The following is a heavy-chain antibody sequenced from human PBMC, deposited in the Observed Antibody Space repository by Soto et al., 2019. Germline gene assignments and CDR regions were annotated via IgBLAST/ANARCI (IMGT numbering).Heavy chain of an antibody. CDR3: ARNLTDYDFHNRLDP. Sequence: QLQLVQSGAEVKKPGSSVKVSCKASGGTFSSYAISWVRQAPGQGLEWMGGIIPIFGTANYAQKFQGKVTITADDYTSTAYMELSSLRSEDTPVYYCARNLTDYDFHNRLDPWGQGTLVTVSS. D-gene: IGHD3-3*01. CDR2: IIPIFGTA. J-gene: IGHJ5*02. V-gene: IGHV1-69*01. CDR1: GGTFSSYA.